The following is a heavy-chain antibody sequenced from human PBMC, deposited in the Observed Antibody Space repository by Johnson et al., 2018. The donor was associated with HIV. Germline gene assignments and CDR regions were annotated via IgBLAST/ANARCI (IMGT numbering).Heavy chain of an antibody. V-gene: IGHV3-66*01. Sequence: VQLVESGGGLVQPGGSLRLSCAASGFTVSSNYMSWVRQAPGKGLEWVSVIYSGGSTYYADSVKGRFTISRDNSNNTLYLQMSSLRVEDTAVYVCARGRISRTVVDLRGGGFDIWGQGTVVAVSS. CDR2: IYSGGST. CDR1: GFTVSSNY. CDR3: ARGRISRTVVDLRGGGFDI. J-gene: IGHJ3*02. D-gene: IGHD2-15*01.